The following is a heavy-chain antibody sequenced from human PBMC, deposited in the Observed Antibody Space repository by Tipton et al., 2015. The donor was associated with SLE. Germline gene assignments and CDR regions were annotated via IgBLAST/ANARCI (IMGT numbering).Heavy chain of an antibody. CDR1: GYSIRSGYY. J-gene: IGHJ5*02. Sequence: LSLPCAVSGYSIRSGYYWSWIRQPPGKGLEWIGYIYTSGSTNYNPSLKSRVTISVDTSKNQFSLKLSSVTAADTAVYYCARDRGSSWHNWFDPWGQGTLVTVSS. V-gene: IGHV4-4*08. CDR2: IYTSGST. CDR3: ARDRGSSWHNWFDP. D-gene: IGHD6-13*01.